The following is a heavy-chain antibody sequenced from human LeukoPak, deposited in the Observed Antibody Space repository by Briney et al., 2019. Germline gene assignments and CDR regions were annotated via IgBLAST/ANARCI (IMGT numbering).Heavy chain of an antibody. CDR2: IIPIFGTA. D-gene: IGHD3-9*01. V-gene: IGHV1-69*13. CDR3: ARVGLDYDILTGYYRE. Sequence: SVKVSCKASGGTFSSYAISWVRQAPGQGLEWMGGIIPIFGTANYAQKFQGRVTITADESTSTAYMELSSLRSEDTAVYYCARVGLDYDILTGYYREWGQGTLVTVSS. J-gene: IGHJ4*02. CDR1: GGTFSSYA.